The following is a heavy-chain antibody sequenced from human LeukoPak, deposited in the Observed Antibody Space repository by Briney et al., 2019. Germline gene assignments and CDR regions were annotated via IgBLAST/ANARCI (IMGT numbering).Heavy chain of an antibody. V-gene: IGHV1-2*02. CDR2: ISPKSGEL. J-gene: IGHJ4*02. Sequence: GASVKVSCKTSGYTFTVHHIHWVRQAPGQGLEWMGWISPKSGELSYAQKFQGRVTMTTDTFISTAYMELSSLRSDDTAVYYCARDNRDFSTDFWGQGTLVTVSS. CDR1: GYTFTVHH. CDR3: ARDNRDFSTDF. D-gene: IGHD5-24*01.